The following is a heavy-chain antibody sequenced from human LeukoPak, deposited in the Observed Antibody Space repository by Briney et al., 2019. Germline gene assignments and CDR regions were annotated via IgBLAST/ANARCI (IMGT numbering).Heavy chain of an antibody. V-gene: IGHV4-39*01. CDR3: ARLVAGSVFDY. CDR1: GGSISSGSYY. Sequence: SETLSLTCTVSGGSISSGSYYWGWIRQPPGKGLEWFGSIYYSGSTYYNPSLKSRVTISVDTSKNQFSLKLSSVTAADTAVYYCARLVAGSVFDYWGQGTLVTVSS. D-gene: IGHD6-19*01. CDR2: IYYSGST. J-gene: IGHJ4*02.